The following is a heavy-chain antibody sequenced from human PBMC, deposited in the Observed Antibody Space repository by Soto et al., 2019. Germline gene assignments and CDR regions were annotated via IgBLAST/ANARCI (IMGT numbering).Heavy chain of an antibody. J-gene: IGHJ3*02. CDR3: ATLRRDCSGGSCYIKNDAFDI. D-gene: IGHD2-15*01. CDR1: GFTFSSYA. V-gene: IGHV3-64*01. Sequence: GGSLRLSCAASGFTFSSYAMHWVRQAPGKGLEYVSAISSNGGSTYYANSVKGRFTISRDTSKNTLYLQMGSLRAEDMAVYYCATLRRDCSGGSCYIKNDAFDIWGQGTMVTVSS. CDR2: ISSNGGST.